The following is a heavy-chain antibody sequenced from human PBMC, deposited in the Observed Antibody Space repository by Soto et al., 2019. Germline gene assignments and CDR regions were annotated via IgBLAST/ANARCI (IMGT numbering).Heavy chain of an antibody. Sequence: PSETLSLTCNVSGAYVTPYYWSWIRHSPGKGLEWIGYISNSGNTNYNPSLKSRVTISLDTSKNHFSLKMRSVTAADTAVYYCARMGSRWHRSFDFWCQGPLGSV. CDR2: ISNSGNT. J-gene: IGHJ5*01. V-gene: IGHV4-59*02. D-gene: IGHD6-13*01. CDR1: GAYVTPYY. CDR3: ARMGSRWHRSFDF.